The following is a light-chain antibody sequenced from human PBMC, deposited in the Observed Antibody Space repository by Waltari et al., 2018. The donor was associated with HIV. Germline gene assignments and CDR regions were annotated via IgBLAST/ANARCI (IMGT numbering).Light chain of an antibody. Sequence: QPKMTQAPSASKTPGQRITMYCSGSKSNIGNNFIYWYQQIQGAAPRLVMARNDRRPAGVPDRFSGTKSGTSAFLAITDLRLDDEATYVCASWDDNLRHWVFGGGTKLTVL. J-gene: IGLJ3*02. V-gene: IGLV1-47*01. CDR2: RND. CDR1: KSNIGNNF. CDR3: ASWDDNLRHWV.